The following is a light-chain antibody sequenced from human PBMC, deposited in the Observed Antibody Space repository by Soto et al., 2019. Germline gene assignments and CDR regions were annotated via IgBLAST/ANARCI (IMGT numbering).Light chain of an antibody. Sequence: DIPMTQSPSSLSASVGDRVTITCRASQSVNTYLNWYQKRQGKAPKLLIYAATSLQSGVPPRFSCSGSGTDVNLTISGLQPEDFATYYCQQSHNTPYTFGLGTMLEVK. CDR2: AAT. V-gene: IGKV1-39*01. J-gene: IGKJ2*01. CDR3: QQSHNTPYT. CDR1: QSVNTY.